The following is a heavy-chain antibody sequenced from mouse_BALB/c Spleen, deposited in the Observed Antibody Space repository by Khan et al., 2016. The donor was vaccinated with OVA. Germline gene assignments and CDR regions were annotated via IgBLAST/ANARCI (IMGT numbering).Heavy chain of an antibody. CDR2: IDPANGNT. V-gene: IGHV14-3*02. Sequence: VQLQQSGAEFVKPGASVRLSCTASGFNIKNTYIHWVKQRPEQGLEWIGRIDPANGNTKYDPKFQGKATITADTSSTTAYLQLSSLTSEDTAVYYCAHSLLLYAMDYWGQGTSVTVSS. CDR3: AHSLLLYAMDY. D-gene: IGHD1-2*01. J-gene: IGHJ4*01. CDR1: GFNIKNTY.